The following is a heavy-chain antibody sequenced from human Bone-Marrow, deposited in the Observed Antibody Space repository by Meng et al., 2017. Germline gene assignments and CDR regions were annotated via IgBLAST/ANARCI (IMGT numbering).Heavy chain of an antibody. CDR3: AHIAPLITMVRGRAPAFDY. Sequence: SGPTLAKPTQTLTLTCTFSWFSLSTSGVGVGWIRQPPGKALEWLALMYWNDDKRYSPSLKSRLTITKDTSKNQVVLTMTNMDPVDTATYYCAHIAPLITMVRGRAPAFDYWGQGTLVTVSS. V-gene: IGHV2-5*01. D-gene: IGHD3-10*01. CDR1: WFSLSTSGVG. CDR2: MYWNDDK. J-gene: IGHJ4*02.